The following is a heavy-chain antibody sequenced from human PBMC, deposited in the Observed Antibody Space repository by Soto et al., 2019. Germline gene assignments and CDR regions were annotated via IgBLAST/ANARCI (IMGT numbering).Heavy chain of an antibody. CDR1: GFTFDDYA. CDR2: IRWNSGRI. CDR3: AKDRGLVLSFYFDY. J-gene: IGHJ4*02. V-gene: IGHV3-9*01. D-gene: IGHD6-19*01. Sequence: EVQLVESGGGLVQPGRSLRLSCAASGFTFDDYAMHWVRQAPGKGLEWVSGIRWNSGRIGYPDSVKGRFTISRDNAKNSLYLQMNSLRAEDTALYYCAKDRGLVLSFYFDYWGQGTLVTVSS.